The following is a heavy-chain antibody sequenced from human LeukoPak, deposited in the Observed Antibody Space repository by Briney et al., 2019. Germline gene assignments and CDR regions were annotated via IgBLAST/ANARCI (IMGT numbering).Heavy chain of an antibody. CDR1: GGSFSGYY. CDR2: INHSGST. D-gene: IGHD5-24*01. V-gene: IGHV4-34*01. J-gene: IGHJ5*02. CDR3: ARGRVEMATLINWFDP. Sequence: SETLSLTCAVYGGSFSGYYWSWLRQPPGKGLEWIGEINHSGSTNYNPSLKSRVTISVDTSKNQFSLKLSSVTAADTAVYYCARGRVEMATLINWFDPWGQGTLVTVSS.